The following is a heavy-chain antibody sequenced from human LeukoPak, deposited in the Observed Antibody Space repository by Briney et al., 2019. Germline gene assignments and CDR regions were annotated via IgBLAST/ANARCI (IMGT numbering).Heavy chain of an antibody. CDR1: GFTSSSYG. J-gene: IGHJ4*02. D-gene: IGHD3-16*01. CDR3: ARGRGEHY. V-gene: IGHV3-7*04. CDR2: IKQDGGDK. Sequence: GGSLRLSCAASGFTSSSYGMTWVRQAPGKGLEWVANIKQDGGDKYYVDSVKGRFTISRDNAKNSLYLQMNSLRAGDTAVYYCARGRGEHYWGEGTLVTVSS.